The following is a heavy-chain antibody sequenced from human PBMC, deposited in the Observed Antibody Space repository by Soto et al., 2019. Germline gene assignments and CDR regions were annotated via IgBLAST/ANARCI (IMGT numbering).Heavy chain of an antibody. CDR2: ISGSGGST. J-gene: IGHJ4*02. CDR3: AKSPGSGYYYPFDY. D-gene: IGHD3-22*01. Sequence: GGALRLSCAASGFTFSSYAMSWVRQAPGKGLEWVSAISGSGGSTYYADSVKGRFTISRDNSKNTLYLQMNSLRAEDTAVYYCAKSPGSGYYYPFDYWGQGTLVTVSS. V-gene: IGHV3-23*01. CDR1: GFTFSSYA.